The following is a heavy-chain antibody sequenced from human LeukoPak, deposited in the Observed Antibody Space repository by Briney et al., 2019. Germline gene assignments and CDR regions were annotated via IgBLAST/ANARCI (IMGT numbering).Heavy chain of an antibody. Sequence: GESLSLSCAPSGFTFTSYAMTWVRPAPGKGREWDSAISSSGGSTYYTNSVKGRFTTPRHNPKNPPYLQINSLITKDPAIYFCAKDHKIYFDGQYDNWGQGALVTVS. V-gene: IGHV3-23*01. J-gene: IGHJ4*02. CDR3: AKDHKIYFDGQYDN. CDR2: ISSSGGST. D-gene: IGHD3-9*01. CDR1: GFTFTSYA.